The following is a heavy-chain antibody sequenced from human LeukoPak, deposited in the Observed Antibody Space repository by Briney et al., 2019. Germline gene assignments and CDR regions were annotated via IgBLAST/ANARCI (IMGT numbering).Heavy chain of an antibody. Sequence: SGPALVKPTQPLTLTCTFSGFSLSTSGMCVSWIRQPPGKALEWLARIDWDDDKYYSTSLKTRLTISKDTSKNQVVLTMTNMDPVDTATYYCARGIVRGAPPYYFDYWGQGTLVTVSS. CDR1: GFSLSTSGMC. D-gene: IGHD3-10*01. J-gene: IGHJ4*02. CDR2: IDWDDDK. CDR3: ARGIVRGAPPYYFDY. V-gene: IGHV2-70*11.